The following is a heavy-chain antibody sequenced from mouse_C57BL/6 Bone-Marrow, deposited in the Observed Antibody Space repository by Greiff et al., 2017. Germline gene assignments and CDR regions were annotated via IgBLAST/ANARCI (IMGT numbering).Heavy chain of an antibody. D-gene: IGHD1-1*01. J-gene: IGHJ3*01. CDR1: GFNIKDYY. CDR2: IDPEDGET. CDR3: APDYYGSSYSWFAY. V-gene: IGHV14-2*01. Sequence: EVQGVESGAELVKPGASVKLSCTASGFNIKDYYMHWVKQRTEQGLEWIGRIDPEDGETKYAPKFQGKATITADTSSNTAYLQLSSLTSEDTAVYYCAPDYYGSSYSWFAYWGQGTLVTVSA.